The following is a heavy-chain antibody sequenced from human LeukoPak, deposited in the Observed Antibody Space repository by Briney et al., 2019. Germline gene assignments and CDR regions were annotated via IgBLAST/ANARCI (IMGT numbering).Heavy chain of an antibody. CDR3: VFYFDSSGYQNVDY. Sequence: GGSLRLSCAASGFTFNNAWMSWVRQAPGKGLEWVGRIKSKTDGGTTDYAAPVKGRFTISRDDSKNTLYLQMNSLKTEDTAVYYCVFYFDSSGYQNVDYWGQGTLVTVSS. CDR1: GFTFNNAW. V-gene: IGHV3-15*01. CDR2: IKSKTDGGTT. J-gene: IGHJ4*02. D-gene: IGHD3-22*01.